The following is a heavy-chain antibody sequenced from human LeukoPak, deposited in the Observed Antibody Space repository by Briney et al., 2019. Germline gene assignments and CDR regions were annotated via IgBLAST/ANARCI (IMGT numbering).Heavy chain of an antibody. J-gene: IGHJ3*02. V-gene: IGHV3-66*02. CDR1: GFTVSSNY. Sequence: GGSLRLSCAASGFTVSSNYMSWVRQAPGKGLEWVSVIYSGGSTYYADSVKGRFTISRDNSKNTLYPQMNSLRAEDTAVYYCARDRASGYSSRLDAFDIWGQGTMVTVSS. CDR2: IYSGGST. CDR3: ARDRASGYSSRLDAFDI. D-gene: IGHD6-13*01.